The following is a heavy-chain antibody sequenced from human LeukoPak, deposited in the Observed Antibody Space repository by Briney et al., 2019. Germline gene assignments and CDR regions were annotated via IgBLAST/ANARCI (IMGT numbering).Heavy chain of an antibody. Sequence: ASVKVSCKASGGTFSSYAISWVRQAPGQGLERMGRIIPILGIANYAQKFQGRVTITADKSTSTAYMELSSLRSEDTAVYYCARGVRDYDSSGPRDYWGQGTLVTVSS. CDR3: ARGVRDYDSSGPRDY. V-gene: IGHV1-69*04. J-gene: IGHJ4*02. CDR2: IIPILGIA. D-gene: IGHD3-22*01. CDR1: GGTFSSYA.